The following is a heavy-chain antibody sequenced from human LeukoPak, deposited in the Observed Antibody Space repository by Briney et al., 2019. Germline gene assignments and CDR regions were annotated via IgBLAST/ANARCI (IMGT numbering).Heavy chain of an antibody. CDR1: GFTLRSYW. Sequence: GGSLRLSCGASGFTLRSYWMSWVRQAPGKGLEWVANIKQDGSEKYYVDSVKGRFTISRDNAKNSLYLQMNSLRAEDTALYYCAREERRRYYDFWSGYQDFAFDYWGQGTLVTVSS. J-gene: IGHJ4*02. V-gene: IGHV3-7*01. CDR2: IKQDGSEK. CDR3: AREERRRYYDFWSGYQDFAFDY. D-gene: IGHD3-3*01.